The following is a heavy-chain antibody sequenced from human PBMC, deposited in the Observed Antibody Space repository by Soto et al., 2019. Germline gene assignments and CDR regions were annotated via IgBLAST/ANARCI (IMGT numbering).Heavy chain of an antibody. D-gene: IGHD2-2*01. Sequence: SETLSLTCAVSGGSISSSNWWSWVRQPPGKGLEWIGEIYHSGSTNYNPSLKSRVTISVDKSKNQFSLKLSSVTAADTAVYYCARIPAASVLGRYYGMDVWGQGTTVTVSS. CDR2: IYHSGST. V-gene: IGHV4-4*02. J-gene: IGHJ6*02. CDR1: GGSISSSNW. CDR3: ARIPAASVLGRYYGMDV.